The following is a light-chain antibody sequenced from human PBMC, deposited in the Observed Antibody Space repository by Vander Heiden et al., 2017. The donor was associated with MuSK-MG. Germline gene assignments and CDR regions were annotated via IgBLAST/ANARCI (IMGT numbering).Light chain of an antibody. J-gene: IGLJ2*01. Sequence: NFMLTQPHSLSDSPGKTVTISCTRSSGSIASNYVQWYQQRPGSSPTTVIYEDNQRPSGVPDRFSGSIDSSSNSASLTISGLKTEDEADYYCQSYDSSNVVFGGGTKLTVL. CDR1: SGSIASNY. CDR3: QSYDSSNVV. V-gene: IGLV6-57*01. CDR2: EDN.